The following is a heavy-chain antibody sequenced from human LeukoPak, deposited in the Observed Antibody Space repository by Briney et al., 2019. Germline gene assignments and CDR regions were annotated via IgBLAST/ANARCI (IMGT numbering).Heavy chain of an antibody. CDR2: ISGSGGST. J-gene: IGHJ4*02. CDR1: GFTFSSYA. D-gene: IGHD2-15*01. V-gene: IGHV3-23*01. CDR3: ARGWWYTAADY. Sequence: GGSLRLSCAASGFTFSSYAMSWVRQAPGKGLEWVSAISGSGGSTYYADSVKGRFTISRDNSKNTLYLQMNSLRPKDTAVYYCARGWWYTAADYWGQGTLVTVSS.